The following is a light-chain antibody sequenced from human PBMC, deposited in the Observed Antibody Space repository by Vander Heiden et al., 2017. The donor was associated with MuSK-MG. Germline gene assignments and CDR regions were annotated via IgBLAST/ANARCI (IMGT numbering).Light chain of an antibody. CDR1: QSVSSSY. Sequence: EIVLTQSPGTLSLSPGERATLSCRASQSVSSSYLAWYQQKPGQAPRLLIYGASNRANGIPDRFSGSGSGTDFTLTISSLEPGDFAMYYWHHDYYSQTFGQGTKVEI. J-gene: IGKJ1*01. CDR3: HHDYYSQT. CDR2: GAS. V-gene: IGKV3-20*01.